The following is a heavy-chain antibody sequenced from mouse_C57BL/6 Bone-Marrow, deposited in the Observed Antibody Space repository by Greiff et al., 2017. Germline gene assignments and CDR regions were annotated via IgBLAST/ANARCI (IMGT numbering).Heavy chain of an antibody. J-gene: IGHJ2*01. CDR2: IYIGNGYT. V-gene: IGHV1-58*01. D-gene: IGHD6-1*01. CDR3: ATSDDY. Sequence: EVKVEESGAELVRPGSSVKMSCKTSGYTFTSYGINWVKQRPGQGLEWIGYIYIGNGYTEYNEKFKGKATLTSDPSSSTTYMQLSSLTARGSAVYFCATSDDYWGQGTTLTVSS. CDR1: GYTFTSYG.